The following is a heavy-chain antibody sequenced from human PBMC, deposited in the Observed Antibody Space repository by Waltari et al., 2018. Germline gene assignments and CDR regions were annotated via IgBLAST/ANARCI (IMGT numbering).Heavy chain of an antibody. J-gene: IGHJ4*02. CDR2: INPNTGDT. CDR3: ATYYYDLGY. D-gene: IGHD3-22*01. V-gene: IGHV1-2*06. CDR1: GYTFTGSY. Sequence: QGQLVQSGAEVKKPGASVKVSCKASGYTFTGSYIHWVRQAPGQGLEWMGRINPNTGDTNYAQKFQGRVTMTRDMSISTAYMELRRLRSDDTAIYYCATYYYDLGYWGQGTLVTVSS.